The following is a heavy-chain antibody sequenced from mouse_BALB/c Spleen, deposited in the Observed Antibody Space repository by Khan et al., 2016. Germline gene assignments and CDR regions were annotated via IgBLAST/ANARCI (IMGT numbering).Heavy chain of an antibody. J-gene: IGHJ1*01. CDR2: IRLKSNNYAT. Sequence: EVKLEVSGGGLVQPGGSMKLSCVASGFTFSNYWMNWVRQSPEKGLEWVAEIRLKSNNYATHYAESVKGRFTISRDDSKSRVYLQMNNLRAEDTGIYYCTRDGYFDVWGAGTTVTVSA. CDR1: GFTFSNYW. CDR3: TRDGYFDV. V-gene: IGHV6-6*02.